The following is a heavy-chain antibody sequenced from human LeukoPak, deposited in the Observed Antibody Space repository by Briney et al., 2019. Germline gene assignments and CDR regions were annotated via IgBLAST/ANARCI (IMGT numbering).Heavy chain of an antibody. V-gene: IGHV3-20*01. CDR3: ARDKGYCTNGVCHPPAFDI. CDR2: INWNGGST. Sequence: GGSLRLSCAASGFTFDDYGMSWVRQAPGKGLEWVSGINWNGGSTGCADSVKGRFTISRDNAKNSLYLQMNSPRAEDTALYHCARDKGYCTNGVCHPPAFDIWGQGTMVTVSS. J-gene: IGHJ3*02. CDR1: GFTFDDYG. D-gene: IGHD2-8*01.